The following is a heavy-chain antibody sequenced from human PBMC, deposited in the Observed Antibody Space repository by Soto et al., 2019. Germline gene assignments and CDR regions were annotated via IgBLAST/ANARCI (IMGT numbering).Heavy chain of an antibody. V-gene: IGHV3-33*01. D-gene: IGHD6-13*01. Sequence: QVQLVESGGGGVQPGRSLRLSCAVSGFSLGSYGMHWVRQAPGKGLEWVAVIGFDGKNENYGDSVKGRFTVSRDNSRNTLYLQMNSLRVEDTAVYFCAREIGYSSTWPAYWGQGTLVTVSS. CDR3: AREIGYSSTWPAY. J-gene: IGHJ4*02. CDR2: IGFDGKNE. CDR1: GFSLGSYG.